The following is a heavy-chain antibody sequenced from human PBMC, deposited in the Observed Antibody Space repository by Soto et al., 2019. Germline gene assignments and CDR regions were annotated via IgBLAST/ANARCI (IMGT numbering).Heavy chain of an antibody. CDR1: GFTFSSNW. D-gene: IGHD7-27*01. Sequence: EVQLVESGGGLVQPGGSLRLSCAASGFTFSSNWMHWVRQDPGKGLVWVSRMNSDGSITTYADPVKGRFISSRDNAQNTLYLQMNSLRVEDSAVYYCASTGLGVCGKGTTVTVSS. V-gene: IGHV3-74*03. CDR2: MNSDGSIT. J-gene: IGHJ6*04. CDR3: ASTGLGV.